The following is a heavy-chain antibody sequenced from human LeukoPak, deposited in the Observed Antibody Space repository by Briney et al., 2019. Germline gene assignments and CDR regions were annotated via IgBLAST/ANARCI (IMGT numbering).Heavy chain of an antibody. V-gene: IGHV4-39*07. CDR2: IYYSGST. CDR1: GGSISSSSYY. J-gene: IGHJ4*02. D-gene: IGHD3-22*01. CDR3: ARERTHYYDSSGYYSG. Sequence: SETLSLTCTVSGGSISSSSYYWGWIRQPPGKGLEWIGSIYYSGSTYYNPSLKSRVTISVDTSKNQFSLKLNSVTAAGTAMYYCARERTHYYDSSGYYSGWGQGTLVTVSS.